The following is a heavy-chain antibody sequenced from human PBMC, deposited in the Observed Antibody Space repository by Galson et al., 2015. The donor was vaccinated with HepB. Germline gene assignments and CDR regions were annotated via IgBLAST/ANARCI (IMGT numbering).Heavy chain of an antibody. CDR3: AKLHSSGYCSGGSCYRTDDAFDI. D-gene: IGHD2-15*01. V-gene: IGHV3-30*18. Sequence: SLRLSCAASGFTFSSYGMHWVRQAPGKGLEWVAVISYDGSNKYYADSVKGRFTISRDNSKNTLYLQMNSLRAEDTAVYYCAKLHSSGYCSGGSCYRTDDAFDIWGQGTMVTVSS. CDR2: ISYDGSNK. J-gene: IGHJ3*02. CDR1: GFTFSSYG.